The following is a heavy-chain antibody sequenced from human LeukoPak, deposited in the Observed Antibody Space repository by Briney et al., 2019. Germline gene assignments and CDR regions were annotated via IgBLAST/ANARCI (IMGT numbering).Heavy chain of an antibody. CDR3: ARVRGTKQIDH. V-gene: IGHV7-4-1*02. D-gene: IGHD1/OR15-1a*01. J-gene: IGHJ4*02. Sequence: ASVKVSYEASGYTFTSYAMNWVRQAPGQWLEWMGWIDTNSGNPTYAQGFTGRFVFSLDTSVSTAYLQISSLKAEDTAVYYCARVRGTKQIDHWGQGTLVTVSS. CDR2: IDTNSGNP. CDR1: GYTFTSYA.